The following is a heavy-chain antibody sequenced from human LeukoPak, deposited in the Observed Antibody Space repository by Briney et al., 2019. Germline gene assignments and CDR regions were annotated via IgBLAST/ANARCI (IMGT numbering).Heavy chain of an antibody. CDR3: AKAQWLGLDY. Sequence: GGSLRLSCAASGFTFSSYGMHWVRQAPSKGLEWVAVISYDGSNKYYADSVKGRFTISRDNSKNTLYLQMNSLRAEDTAVYYCAKAQWLGLDYWGQGTLVTVSS. D-gene: IGHD6-19*01. CDR2: ISYDGSNK. CDR1: GFTFSSYG. V-gene: IGHV3-30*18. J-gene: IGHJ4*02.